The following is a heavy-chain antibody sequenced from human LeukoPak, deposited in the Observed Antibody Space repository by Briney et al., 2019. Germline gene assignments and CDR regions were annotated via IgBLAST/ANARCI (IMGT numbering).Heavy chain of an antibody. CDR1: GFTFSSYW. V-gene: IGHV3-7*03. Sequence: PGGSLRLSCAVSGFTFSSYWMSWFRQAPGKGLEWVANINQDGSQKFSVDSVKGRFTISRDNAKNSLCLQMNSLRVEDTAVYYCARDWFDGDYDRFDYWGQGTLVTVSS. D-gene: IGHD4-17*01. CDR3: ARDWFDGDYDRFDY. CDR2: INQDGSQK. J-gene: IGHJ4*02.